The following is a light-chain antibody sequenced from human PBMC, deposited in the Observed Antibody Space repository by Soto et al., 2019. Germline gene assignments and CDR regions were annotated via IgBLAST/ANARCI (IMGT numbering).Light chain of an antibody. CDR1: QSVSSN. Sequence: EIVMTQSPATLSMSPGGGVTLSCSASQSVSSNLAWYQQRPGQAPRLLIYGASTRATGIPARFSGSGSGTEFTLTISSLQSEDFAVYYCQQYNNWPPITFGQGTRLEN. CDR3: QQYNNWPPIT. V-gene: IGKV3-15*01. CDR2: GAS. J-gene: IGKJ5*01.